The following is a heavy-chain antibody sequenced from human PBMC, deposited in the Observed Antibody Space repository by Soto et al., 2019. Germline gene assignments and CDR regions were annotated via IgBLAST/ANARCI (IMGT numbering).Heavy chain of an antibody. J-gene: IGHJ3*02. Sequence: GASVKVSCKTSGFTFSTSAVHWVRQARGHRLQWIGWIDVGSGNANYAQMLQERVTISRDMSTSTAYMELSSLRAEDTAVYYCASWGDYGDSDPSIWGQGTMVTVS. CDR2: IDVGSGNA. V-gene: IGHV1-58*01. D-gene: IGHD4-17*01. CDR1: GFTFSTSA. CDR3: ASWGDYGDSDPSI.